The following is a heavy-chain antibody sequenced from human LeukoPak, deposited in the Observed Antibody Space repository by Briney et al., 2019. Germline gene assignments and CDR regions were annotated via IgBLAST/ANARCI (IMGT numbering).Heavy chain of an antibody. CDR2: SKTDGGTT. CDR3: TTDLGYGSGSYFRGY. J-gene: IGHJ4*02. V-gene: IGHV3-15*01. Sequence: PGGSLRLSCAASGFTFSNAWMKSKTDGGTTDYAAPVKGRFTISRDDSKNTLYLQMNSLKTEDTAVYYCTTDLGYGSGSYFRGYWGQGTLVTVSS. D-gene: IGHD3-10*01. CDR1: GFTFSNAW.